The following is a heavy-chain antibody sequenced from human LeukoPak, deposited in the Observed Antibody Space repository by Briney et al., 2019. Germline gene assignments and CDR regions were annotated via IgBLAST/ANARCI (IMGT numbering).Heavy chain of an antibody. V-gene: IGHV1-58*01. CDR3: AAAPYYDFWSGYYEEDY. CDR1: GFTFTSSA. CDR2: IVLGSGNT. J-gene: IGHJ4*02. Sequence: PSVKVSCKASGFTFTSSAVQWVRQARGQRLEWVGWIVLGSGNTNYAQTFQERVTITRAMSTSTAYMELSSLRSEDTAVYYCAAAPYYDFWSGYYEEDYWGQGTLVTVSS. D-gene: IGHD3-3*01.